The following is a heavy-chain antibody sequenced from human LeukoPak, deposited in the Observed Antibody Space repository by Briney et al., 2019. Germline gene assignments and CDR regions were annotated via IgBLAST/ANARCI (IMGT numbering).Heavy chain of an antibody. V-gene: IGHV3-11*01. J-gene: IGHJ4*02. CDR1: GFTFSDYY. Sequence: PGGSLRLSCAASGFTFSDYYMSWIRQPPGKGLEWVSFISSSGRTIYYAASVKGRFTISRDNAKNSLYLQMTSLRAEYTAVYYCAKDPAYATFDYWGQGTLVTVSS. CDR2: ISSSGRTI. D-gene: IGHD4-17*01. CDR3: AKDPAYATFDY.